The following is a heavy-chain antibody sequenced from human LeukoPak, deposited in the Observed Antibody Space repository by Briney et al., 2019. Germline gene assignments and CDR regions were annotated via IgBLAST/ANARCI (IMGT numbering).Heavy chain of an antibody. J-gene: IGHJ4*02. CDR2: IYYSGST. Sequence: PSETLSLTCTVSGGSISSYYWSRIRQPPGKGLEWIGYIYYSGSTNYNPSLKSRVTISVDTSKNQFSLKLSSVTAADTAVYYCARLGIVGAIKNWGQGTLVTVSS. V-gene: IGHV4-59*08. D-gene: IGHD1-26*01. CDR3: ARLGIVGAIKN. CDR1: GGSISSYY.